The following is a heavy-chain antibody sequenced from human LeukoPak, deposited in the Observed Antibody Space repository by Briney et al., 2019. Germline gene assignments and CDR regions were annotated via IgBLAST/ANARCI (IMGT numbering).Heavy chain of an antibody. CDR1: GGSISSYY. V-gene: IGHV4-4*07. J-gene: IGHJ4*02. Sequence: PSETLSLTCTVSGGSISSYYWSWIRQPAGKGLEWIGRIYTSGSTNYNPSLKSRVTMSVDTSKNQFSLKLSSVTAADTAVYYCARDGYSSSWYEEDYFDYWGQGTLVTVSS. D-gene: IGHD6-13*01. CDR2: IYTSGST. CDR3: ARDGYSSSWYEEDYFDY.